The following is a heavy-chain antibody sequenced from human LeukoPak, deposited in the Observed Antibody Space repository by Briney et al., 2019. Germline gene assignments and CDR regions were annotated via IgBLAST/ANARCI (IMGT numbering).Heavy chain of an antibody. J-gene: IGHJ3*02. CDR2: IYYSGST. D-gene: IGHD6-6*01. Sequence: PSETLSLTCTVSGGSISSSSYYWGWIRQPPGKGLEWIGSIYYSGSTYYNPSLKSRVTISVDTSKNQFSLKLSSVTAADTAVYYCARPFRADSSSWRPALLDAFDIWGQGTMVTVSS. CDR1: GGSISSSSYY. V-gene: IGHV4-39*01. CDR3: ARPFRADSSSWRPALLDAFDI.